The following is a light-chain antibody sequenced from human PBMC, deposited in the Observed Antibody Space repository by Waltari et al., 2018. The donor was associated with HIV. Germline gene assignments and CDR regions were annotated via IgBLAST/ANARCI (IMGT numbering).Light chain of an antibody. CDR1: QSLLNSNGYNS. Sequence: DIVMTQSPLSLPVTPGEPASISCRSSQSLLNSNGYNSLDWYVQKPGQFPQLLIYLGFARASGVPDRFSVSGSGTEFTLKSSIVEAEDVGVYYCMQALQTPFTFGPGTKLDIK. CDR2: LGF. CDR3: MQALQTPFT. J-gene: IGKJ3*01. V-gene: IGKV2-28*01.